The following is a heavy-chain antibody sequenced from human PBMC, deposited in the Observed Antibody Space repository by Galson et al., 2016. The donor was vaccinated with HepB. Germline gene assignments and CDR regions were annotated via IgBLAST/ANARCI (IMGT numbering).Heavy chain of an antibody. CDR3: ARAGLVFVLVHFF. J-gene: IGHJ1*01. Sequence: SLRLSCAASGFTFSDYYMSWIRQAPGKGLEWISYMSTDGSTIYYSDSLKGRVTISRDNAKSLLFLQLNSLSAEDTAVYYCARAGLVFVLVHFFWGQGALVTVSS. V-gene: IGHV3-11*01. D-gene: IGHD2-8*01. CDR2: MSTDGSTI. CDR1: GFTFSDYY.